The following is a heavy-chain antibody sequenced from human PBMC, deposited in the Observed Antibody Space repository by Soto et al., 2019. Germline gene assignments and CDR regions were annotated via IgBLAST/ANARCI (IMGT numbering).Heavy chain of an antibody. Sequence: GGSLRLSCAASGFTFSSYAMSWVRQAPGKGLEWVSAISGSGGSTYYADSVKGRFTISRDNSKNTLYLQMNSLRAEDTAVYYCAKDDTSRSYDFWSGYYTGFDNWGQETLVTVSS. CDR2: ISGSGGST. CDR3: AKDDTSRSYDFWSGYYTGFDN. CDR1: GFTFSSYA. J-gene: IGHJ4*02. D-gene: IGHD3-3*01. V-gene: IGHV3-23*01.